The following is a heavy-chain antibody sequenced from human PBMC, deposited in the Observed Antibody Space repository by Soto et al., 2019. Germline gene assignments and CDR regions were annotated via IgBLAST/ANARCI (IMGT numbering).Heavy chain of an antibody. V-gene: IGHV4-59*01. D-gene: IGHD3-22*01. J-gene: IGHJ4*02. CDR2: IYYSGST. CDR1: GGSISSYY. CDR3: ARVSPLRDYYDSSGYYPTLYYFDY. Sequence: SETLSRTCTVSGGSISSYYWSWIRQPPGKGLEWIGYIYYSGSTNYNPSLKSRVTISVDTSKNQFSLKLSSVTAADTAVYYCARVSPLRDYYDSSGYYPTLYYFDYWGQGTLVTVSS.